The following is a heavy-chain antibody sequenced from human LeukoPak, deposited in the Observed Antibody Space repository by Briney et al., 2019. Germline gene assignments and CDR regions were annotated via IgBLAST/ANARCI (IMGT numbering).Heavy chain of an antibody. J-gene: IGHJ6*03. CDR2: ISGSGGST. V-gene: IGHV3-23*01. CDR1: GFTFSSYA. D-gene: IGHD3-10*02. Sequence: GGSLRLSCAASGFTFSSYAMSWVRQAPGKGLEWVSAISGSGGSTYYADSVKGRYTISRDNSKNTLYLQMNSLRAEDTAVYYCAKNVRDYYYYYMDVWGKGTTVTVSS. CDR3: AKNVRDYYYYYMDV.